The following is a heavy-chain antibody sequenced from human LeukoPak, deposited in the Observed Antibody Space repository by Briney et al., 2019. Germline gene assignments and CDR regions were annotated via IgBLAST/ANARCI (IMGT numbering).Heavy chain of an antibody. V-gene: IGHV3-23*01. CDR3: AKGGPQFFDY. J-gene: IGHJ4*02. CDR1: RFTFSSSA. Sequence: GSLRLSCAASRFTFSSSAMSWVRQAPGKGLEWVSTISGSGGSTYSTDSVKGRFTISRDNSKSTLYLQMNSLRVEDTAIYYCAKGGPQFFDYWGQGTLVTVSS. D-gene: IGHD5-24*01. CDR2: ISGSGGST.